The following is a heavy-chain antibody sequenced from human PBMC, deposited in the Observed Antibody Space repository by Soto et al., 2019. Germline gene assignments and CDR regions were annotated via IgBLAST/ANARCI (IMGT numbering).Heavy chain of an antibody. J-gene: IGHJ4*02. V-gene: IGHV3-74*01. Sequence: EVQLVESGGGLVQPGGSLRLSCATSGFTFSTYWMHWVRQAPGKGLMWVSRITPDGSSTSYADSVKGRFTISRDNAKNTLYLHMNGLRAEDTAIYYCARDLIIVDTPGDDFDYWGQGTLVAVSS. CDR1: GFTFSTYW. D-gene: IGHD5-12*01. CDR2: ITPDGSST. CDR3: ARDLIIVDTPGDDFDY.